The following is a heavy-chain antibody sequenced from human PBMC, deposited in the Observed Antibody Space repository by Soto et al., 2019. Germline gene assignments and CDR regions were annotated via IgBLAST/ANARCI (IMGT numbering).Heavy chain of an antibody. CDR2: IYYSGST. J-gene: IGHJ4*02. CDR1: GGSISSYY. D-gene: IGHD6-19*01. CDR3: ARDLPQWLAHYD. Sequence: SETLSLTCTVSGGSISSYYWSWIRQPPGKRLEWIGYIYYSGSTNYNPSLKSRVTISVDTSKNQFSLKLSSVTAADTAVYYCARDLPQWLAHYDWGQGTLVTVSS. V-gene: IGHV4-59*01.